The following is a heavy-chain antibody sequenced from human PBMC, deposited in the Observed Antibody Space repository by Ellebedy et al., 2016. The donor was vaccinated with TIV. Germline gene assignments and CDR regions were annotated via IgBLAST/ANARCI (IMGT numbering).Heavy chain of an antibody. J-gene: IGHJ4*02. Sequence: SETLSLTXTVSGYSISSGYYWGWIRQPPGKGLEWIGSIYHSGSTYYNPSLKSRVTISVDTSKNQFSLKLSSVTAADTAVYYCARDYYYYGSGSPGNWGQGTLVTVSS. V-gene: IGHV4-38-2*02. CDR3: ARDYYYYGSGSPGN. D-gene: IGHD3-10*01. CDR1: GYSISSGYY. CDR2: IYHSGST.